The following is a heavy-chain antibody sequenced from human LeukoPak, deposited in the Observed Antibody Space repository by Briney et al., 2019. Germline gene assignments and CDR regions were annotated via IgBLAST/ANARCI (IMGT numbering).Heavy chain of an antibody. J-gene: IGHJ3*02. CDR3: ARQMATIHLDAFDI. V-gene: IGHV4-59*01. Sequence: SETLSLTCTVSGGSISSYYWSWIRQPPGKGLEWIGCIYYSGSTNYNPSLKSRVTISVDTSKNQFSLRLSSVTAADTAVYYCARQMATIHLDAFDIWGQGTMVTVSS. CDR1: GGSISSYY. D-gene: IGHD5-24*01. CDR2: IYYSGST.